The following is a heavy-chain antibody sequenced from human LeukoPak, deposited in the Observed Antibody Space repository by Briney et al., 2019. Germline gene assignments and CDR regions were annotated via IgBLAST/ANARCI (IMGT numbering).Heavy chain of an antibody. CDR2: INHSGST. CDR3: ASSDSSGYYGRAFDI. J-gene: IGHJ3*02. CDR1: GGSFSGYY. D-gene: IGHD3-22*01. Sequence: SETLSLTCGVYGGSFSGYYWSWIRQPPVKGLEWIGEINHSGSTNYNPSLKSRVTISVDTSKNQFSLKLSSVTAADTAVYYCASSDSSGYYGRAFDIWGQGTMVTVSS. V-gene: IGHV4-34*01.